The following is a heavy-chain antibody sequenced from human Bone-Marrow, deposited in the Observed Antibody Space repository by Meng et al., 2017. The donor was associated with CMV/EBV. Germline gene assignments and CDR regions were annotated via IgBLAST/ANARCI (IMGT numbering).Heavy chain of an antibody. CDR1: GFTFSNYA. D-gene: IGHD2-2*02. CDR3: ARGIPAAIPGSCWFDP. CDR2: ISRNAGST. J-gene: IGHJ5*02. Sequence: GESLKISCTASGFTFSNYAMHWVRQAPGKGLEYVSAISRNAGSTYNADSVKGRFTISRDNSKNTLYLQMGSLRAEDMAVYYCARGIPAAIPGSCWFDPWGQGTLVTVSS. V-gene: IGHV3-64*02.